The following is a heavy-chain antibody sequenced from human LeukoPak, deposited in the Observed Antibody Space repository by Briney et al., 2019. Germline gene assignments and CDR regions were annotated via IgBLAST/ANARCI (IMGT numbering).Heavy chain of an antibody. D-gene: IGHD3-22*01. CDR2: IYSVGST. Sequence: PGGSLRLSCVVSGFTVSSKYMSWVRRAPGKGLEWVSVIYSVGSTYYADSVKGRFTISRDNSKNTVYLQMNSLRVEDTAVYYCAGDSSNYYDSSGYYYDYYYMDVWGKGTTVTVSS. CDR1: GFTVSSKY. CDR3: AGDSSNYYDSSGYYYDYYYMDV. J-gene: IGHJ6*03. V-gene: IGHV3-53*01.